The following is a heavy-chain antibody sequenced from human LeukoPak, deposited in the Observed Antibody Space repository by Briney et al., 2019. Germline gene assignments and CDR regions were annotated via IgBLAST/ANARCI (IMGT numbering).Heavy chain of an antibody. J-gene: IGHJ4*02. Sequence: SETLSLTCTTYGVSISRFYWSWVRQPPGKGLEWIGNIYSGVPTYFNPSLKSRVIISVDTSKNQFSLNLTSVTAADTAMYYCVQTTGWPGFDYWGQGILVTVSS. V-gene: IGHV4-4*09. D-gene: IGHD1-1*01. CDR3: VQTTGWPGFDY. CDR1: GVSISRFY. CDR2: IYSGVPT.